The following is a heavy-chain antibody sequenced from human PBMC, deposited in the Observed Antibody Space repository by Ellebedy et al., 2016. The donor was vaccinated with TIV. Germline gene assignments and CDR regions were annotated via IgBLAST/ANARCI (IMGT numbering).Heavy chain of an antibody. J-gene: IGHJ2*01. CDR3: ARPAETRGSSQNNWYFDL. Sequence: ASVKVSCKAFGYTFSRYAISWVRQAPGQGLEWMAIINPSSGSASYAQKFRGRVSVTRDTSTNTVYMGVSSLRSEDTAVYYCARPAETRGSSQNNWYFDLWGRGTLVTVSS. CDR1: GYTFSRYA. V-gene: IGHV1-46*01. CDR2: INPSSGSA.